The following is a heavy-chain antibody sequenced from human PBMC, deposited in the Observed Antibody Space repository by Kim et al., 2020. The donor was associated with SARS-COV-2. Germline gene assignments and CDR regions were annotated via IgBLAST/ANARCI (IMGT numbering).Heavy chain of an antibody. Sequence: GGSLRLSCAASGFTFSNSPMSWVRQAPGKGLEWVSTIDGRGATTYYPGSVKGRFTISIDNSKNTLYLQMNNLRAEDTAVYFCAKSGQLDYWGQGTLVTVSS. D-gene: IGHD5-12*01. CDR2: IDGRGATT. CDR3: AKSGQLDY. CDR1: GFTFSNSP. V-gene: IGHV3-23*01. J-gene: IGHJ4*02.